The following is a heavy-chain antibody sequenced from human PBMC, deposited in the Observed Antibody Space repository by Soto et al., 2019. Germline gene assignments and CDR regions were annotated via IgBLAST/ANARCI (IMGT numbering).Heavy chain of an antibody. D-gene: IGHD6-6*01. Sequence: ASETLSLTCAVSGDSISSTGYYWGWIRQPPGKGLGWIGSFYYSGNTYYNPSLKSRVTISVHTSKNQFSLQLSSLTAADTAVYYGARRATYRSSSFDYWGQGTLVTLSS. CDR1: GDSISSTGYY. V-gene: IGHV4-39*01. J-gene: IGHJ4*02. CDR3: ARRATYRSSSFDY. CDR2: FYYSGNT.